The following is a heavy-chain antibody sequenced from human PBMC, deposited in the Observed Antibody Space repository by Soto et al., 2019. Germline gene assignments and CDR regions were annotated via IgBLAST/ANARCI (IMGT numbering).Heavy chain of an antibody. CDR3: ARPLGGDSSGYYSAYYALDV. D-gene: IGHD3-22*01. V-gene: IGHV1-2*04. J-gene: IGHJ6*02. Sequence: GSPVKGSCKTSGYSFTGYHIHWLRQAPGQWLEWLGRINPKSGGTSTAQKFQGWVTMTTDTSISTASMELTRLTSDDTAIYYCARPLGGDSSGYYSAYYALDVWGQGTTVTVSS. CDR2: INPKSGGT. CDR1: GYSFTGYH.